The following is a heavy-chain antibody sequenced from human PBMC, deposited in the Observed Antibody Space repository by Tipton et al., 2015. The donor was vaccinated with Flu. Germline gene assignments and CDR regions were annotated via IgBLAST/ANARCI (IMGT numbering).Heavy chain of an antibody. CDR1: GGSISGFY. D-gene: IGHD6-13*01. CDR3: ARGVGTSWYSTK. CDR2: IHSSGSP. V-gene: IGHV4-4*07. J-gene: IGHJ4*02. Sequence: TLSLTCTVSGGSISGFYWNWIRQPAGKGLEWIGHIHSSGSPSYNPSLKSRVTMSVDTSKNQFSLKLSSVTADDTAVYYCARGVGTSWYSTKWGQGTPVTVSS.